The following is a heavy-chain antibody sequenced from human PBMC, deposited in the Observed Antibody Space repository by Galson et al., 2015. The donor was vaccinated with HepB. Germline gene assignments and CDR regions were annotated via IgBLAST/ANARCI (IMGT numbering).Heavy chain of an antibody. CDR1: GITISGYS. J-gene: IGHJ6*02. V-gene: IGHV3-48*02. D-gene: IGHD3-22*01. CDR3: ARRVYDSYYFGMDV. CDR2: ITSSSATK. Sequence: SLRLSCAASGITISGYSMNWVHQAPGKGLEWVSYITSSSATKFYAESVKGRGTISRDNARGSVYLQMNSLRDGDTAVYYCARRVYDSYYFGMDVWGQGITVTVSS.